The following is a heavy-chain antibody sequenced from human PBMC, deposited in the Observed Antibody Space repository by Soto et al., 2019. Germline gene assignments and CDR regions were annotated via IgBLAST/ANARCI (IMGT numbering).Heavy chain of an antibody. J-gene: IGHJ4*02. CDR2: ITTDKGKT. CDR3: AARSPAFDY. V-gene: IGHV1-18*01. CDR1: GYTFTSYG. Sequence: GPEVQKPGASVKVSCKTSGYTFTSYGISWVRQAPGQGLEWMGWITTDKGKTTYAQRFQGRVTMTTDTPTSTAYMELRSLRSDDTAVYYCAARSPAFDYWGQGTLVTVSS.